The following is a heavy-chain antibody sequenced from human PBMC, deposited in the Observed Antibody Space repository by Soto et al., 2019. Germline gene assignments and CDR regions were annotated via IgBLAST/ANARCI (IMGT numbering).Heavy chain of an antibody. D-gene: IGHD3-10*01. J-gene: IGHJ6*02. CDR1: GFTFSNYA. CDR3: ANRVFYVSVTPKYQAMDV. V-gene: IGHV3-23*01. Sequence: EVHLLQSGGGLVQPGGSLRLSCAASGFTFSNYAMTWVRQAPGKGLEWVSGISGTGGGTNNADSAKGGFATSRDNSTNTLYLHMNTLRADDTAVYYCANRVFYVSVTPKYQAMDVWGQGTAVSVSS. CDR2: ISGTGGGT.